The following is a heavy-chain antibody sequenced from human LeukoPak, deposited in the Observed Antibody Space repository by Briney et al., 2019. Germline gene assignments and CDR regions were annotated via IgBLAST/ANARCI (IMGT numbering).Heavy chain of an antibody. Sequence: GRSLRLSCAASGFTFDDYGMSWVRQAAGKWLEWVSGINWNGDSTSYADSVKGRFTISRDNAKNSLYLQMNSLGAEDTALYYCARRESTYQNYYYFYYMDVWGKGTTVTVSS. CDR2: INWNGDST. CDR3: ARRESTYQNYYYFYYMDV. V-gene: IGHV3-20*04. CDR1: GFTFDDYG. J-gene: IGHJ6*03.